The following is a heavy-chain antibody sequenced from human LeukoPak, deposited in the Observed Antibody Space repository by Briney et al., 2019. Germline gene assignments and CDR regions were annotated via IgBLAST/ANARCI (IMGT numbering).Heavy chain of an antibody. CDR3: ARGRPHGNDY. Sequence: GGSLRLSCAASGFTFGSYWMNWVRQAPGKGLVWVSRIASVGSSTTYADSVKGRFSISRDNAKNTLYLQMNSLRVEDTAVYYCARGRPHGNDYWGQGTLVTVSS. J-gene: IGHJ4*02. D-gene: IGHD4-23*01. CDR2: IASVGSST. CDR1: GFTFGSYW. V-gene: IGHV3-74*01.